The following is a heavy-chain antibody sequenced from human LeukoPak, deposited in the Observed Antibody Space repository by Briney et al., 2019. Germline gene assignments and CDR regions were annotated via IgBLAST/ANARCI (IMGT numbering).Heavy chain of an antibody. CDR1: GYSFTTYW. D-gene: IGHD5-18*01. CDR2: IYPGDSDT. J-gene: IGHJ4*02. Sequence: GASLQISCKGSGYSFTTYWIGWVRQLPGKGLEWMGIIYPGDSDTRYSPSFQGQVTISADRSISTAYLQWSSLKASDTAMYYCARGKIGYSYGSYYWGQGTLVTVSS. V-gene: IGHV5-51*01. CDR3: ARGKIGYSYGSYY.